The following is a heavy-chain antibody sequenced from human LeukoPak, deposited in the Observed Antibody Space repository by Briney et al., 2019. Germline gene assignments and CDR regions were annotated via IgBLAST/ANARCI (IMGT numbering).Heavy chain of an antibody. V-gene: IGHV3-23*01. D-gene: IGHD2-21*02. CDR3: AKDLCGGDCYVGWFDP. J-gene: IGHJ5*02. CDR1: GFTFSSYA. Sequence: GGSLRLSCAASGFTFSSYAMSWVRQAPGKGLEWVSVISGSGGSTHYADSVKGRFTISRDNSKNTLYLQMNSLRAEDTAVYYCAKDLCGGDCYVGWFDPWGQGTLVTVSS. CDR2: ISGSGGST.